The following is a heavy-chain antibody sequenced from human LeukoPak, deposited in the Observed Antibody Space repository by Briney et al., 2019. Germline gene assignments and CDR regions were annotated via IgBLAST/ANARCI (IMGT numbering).Heavy chain of an antibody. D-gene: IGHD3-22*01. Sequence: PSETLSLTCTVSGGSISSSSYYWGWIRQPPGKGLEWIGSIYYSGSTYYNPSLKSRVTISVDTSKNQFSLKLSSVTAADTAVYYCARSCDYYDSSGYYCFFDYWGQGTLVTVSS. CDR2: IYYSGST. J-gene: IGHJ4*02. CDR3: ARSCDYYDSSGYYCFFDY. V-gene: IGHV4-39*01. CDR1: GGSISSSSYY.